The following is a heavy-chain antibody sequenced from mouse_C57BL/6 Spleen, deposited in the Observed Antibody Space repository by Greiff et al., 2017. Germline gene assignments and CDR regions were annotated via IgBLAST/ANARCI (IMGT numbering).Heavy chain of an antibody. CDR3: DRKPDAYDGPYYARDY. D-gene: IGHD2-2*01. CDR2: IWSGGST. Sequence: QVQLQQSGPGLVQPSQSLSITCTVSGFSLTSYGVHWVRQSPGKGLEWLGVIWSGGSTDSNAAFISRLSISKDNSKSQVFFKMNRRQADDTAIYYCDRKPDAYDGPYYARDYWGQGTSVTVSS. V-gene: IGHV2-2*01. J-gene: IGHJ4*01. CDR1: GFSLTSYG.